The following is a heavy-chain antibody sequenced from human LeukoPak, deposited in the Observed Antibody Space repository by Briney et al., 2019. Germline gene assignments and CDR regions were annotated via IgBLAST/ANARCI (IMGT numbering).Heavy chain of an antibody. CDR1: GFTFDDYA. V-gene: IGHV3-43*02. D-gene: IGHD6-13*01. J-gene: IGHJ4*02. CDR2: ISGDGGST. CDR3: AKDSSSWAEGYFDY. Sequence: GGSLRLSCAASGFTFDDYAMHWVRQAPGKGLEWVSLISGDGGSTYYADSVKGRFTISRDNRKNSLYLQMNGLRTEDTALYYCAKDSSSWAEGYFDYWGQGTLVTVSS.